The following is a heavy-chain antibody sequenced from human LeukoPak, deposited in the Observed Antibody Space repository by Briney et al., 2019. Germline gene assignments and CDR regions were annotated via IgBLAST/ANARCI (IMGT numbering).Heavy chain of an antibody. Sequence: GGSLRLSCAASGFTFSSYAMSWVRQAPGKGLEWVSAISGSGGSTYYADSVKGRFTISRDNSKNTLYLQMNSLRAEDTAVYYCAGYSSSWYYSYFVYWGQGTLVTVSS. CDR2: ISGSGGST. J-gene: IGHJ4*02. D-gene: IGHD6-13*01. V-gene: IGHV3-23*01. CDR1: GFTFSSYA. CDR3: AGYSSSWYYSYFVY.